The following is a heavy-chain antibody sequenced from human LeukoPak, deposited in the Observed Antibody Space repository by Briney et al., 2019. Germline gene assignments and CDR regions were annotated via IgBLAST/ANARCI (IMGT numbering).Heavy chain of an antibody. Sequence: PGGSLRLSCAASGFTFRGYWMNWVRQAPGKGLEWVANIKEDGREKYYVDSVKGRFTISRDNAESSLYLQMNSLTAEDTAVYYCARGYNHACDYWGQGTLVTVSS. J-gene: IGHJ4*02. CDR2: IKEDGREK. D-gene: IGHD1-1*01. CDR1: GFTFRGYW. CDR3: ARGYNHACDY. V-gene: IGHV3-7*04.